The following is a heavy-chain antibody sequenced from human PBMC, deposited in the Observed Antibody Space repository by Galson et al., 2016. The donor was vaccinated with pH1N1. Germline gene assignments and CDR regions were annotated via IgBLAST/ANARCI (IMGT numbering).Heavy chain of an antibody. CDR3: ARRETTVGTDS. Sequence: QSGAEVKKPGESLKISCKGSGYTFTKYWIAWVRQMPGKGLEWMGSIYPGDSETRYSPSFQGQVTISADRSISTAYLQLTSLKASDTAMSYCARRETTVGTDSWGQGTLVTVSS. J-gene: IGHJ4*02. V-gene: IGHV5-51*03. D-gene: IGHD6-13*01. CDR1: GYTFTKYW. CDR2: IYPGDSET.